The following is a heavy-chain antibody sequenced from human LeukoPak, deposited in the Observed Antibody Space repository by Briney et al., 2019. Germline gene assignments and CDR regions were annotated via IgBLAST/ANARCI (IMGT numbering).Heavy chain of an antibody. V-gene: IGHV4-59*13. Sequence: PSEPLSLTCTASGDSISSYYWSWLRRPPGKGLVWLGYMYYSGSTNYNPSLKSRVIISGDTSKNQFSLKLSSVTAADTAVYYCARSHSVWTSFDYWGQGTLVTVSS. D-gene: IGHD3/OR15-3a*01. CDR2: MYYSGST. CDR1: GDSISSYY. J-gene: IGHJ4*02. CDR3: ARSHSVWTSFDY.